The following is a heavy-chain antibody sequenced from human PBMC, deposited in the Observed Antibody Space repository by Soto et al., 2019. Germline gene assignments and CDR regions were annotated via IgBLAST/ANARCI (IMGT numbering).Heavy chain of an antibody. CDR1: GFTFSSYA. CDR2: ISYDGSNK. J-gene: IGHJ6*02. V-gene: IGHV3-30-3*01. Sequence: LRLSCAASGFTFSSYAMHWVRQAPGKGLEWVAVISYDGSNKYYADSVKGRFTISRDNSKNTLYLQMNSLRAEDTAVYYCATPGHYYYYYGMDVWGQGTTVTVSS. CDR3: ATPGHYYYYYGMDV.